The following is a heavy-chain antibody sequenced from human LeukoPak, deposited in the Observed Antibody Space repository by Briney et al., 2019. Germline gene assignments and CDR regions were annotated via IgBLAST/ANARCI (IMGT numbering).Heavy chain of an antibody. Sequence: GASVKVSCKASGGTFSSYAISWVRQAPGQGLEWMGGIIPIFGTANYAQKFQGRVTITADESTSTAYMELSSLRSEDTAVYYCARRGSWTDAFDIWGQGTMVTVSS. V-gene: IGHV1-69*13. CDR1: GGTFSSYA. D-gene: IGHD1-26*01. CDR2: IIPIFGTA. CDR3: ARRGSWTDAFDI. J-gene: IGHJ3*02.